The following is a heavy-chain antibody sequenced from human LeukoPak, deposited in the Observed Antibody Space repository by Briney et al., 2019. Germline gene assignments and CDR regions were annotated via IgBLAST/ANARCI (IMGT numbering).Heavy chain of an antibody. CDR1: GGSISSSSYY. V-gene: IGHV4-39*01. CDR3: ARRPRLIVVVPAAPFDY. Sequence: SETLSLTCAVSGGSISSSSYYWGWIRQPPGKGLEWIGSIYYSGNTYYNPSLKSRLTISVDTSKNQFSLKLSSVTAADTAVYYCARRPRLIVVVPAAPFDYWGQGTLVTVSS. J-gene: IGHJ4*02. D-gene: IGHD2-2*01. CDR2: IYYSGNT.